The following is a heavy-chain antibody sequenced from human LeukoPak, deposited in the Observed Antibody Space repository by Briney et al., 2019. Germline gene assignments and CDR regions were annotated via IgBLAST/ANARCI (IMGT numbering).Heavy chain of an antibody. CDR2: INSDESST. Sequence: PGGSLRLSCAASGFTFSSYAMSWVRQAPGKGLVWVSRINSDESSTSYADSVKGRFTISRDNAKNTLYLQMNSLRAEDTAVYYCARGYCSSTSCSGYAFDIWGQGTMVTVSS. V-gene: IGHV3-74*01. CDR3: ARGYCSSTSCSGYAFDI. CDR1: GFTFSSYA. D-gene: IGHD2-2*01. J-gene: IGHJ3*02.